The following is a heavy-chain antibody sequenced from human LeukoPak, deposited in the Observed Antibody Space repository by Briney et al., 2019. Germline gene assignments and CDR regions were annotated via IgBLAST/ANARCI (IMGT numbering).Heavy chain of an antibody. CDR3: ARGTYCSSTSCPPYGMDV. Sequence: GGSLRLSCAASGFTFSDYYMSWIRQAPGKGLEWISYISNSGSATYSADSVRGRFTISRDNAKSSLYLQMSSLRAEDTAVYYCARGTYCSSTSCPPYGMDVWGQGTTVTVSS. V-gene: IGHV3-11*04. J-gene: IGHJ6*02. D-gene: IGHD2-2*01. CDR2: ISNSGSAT. CDR1: GFTFSDYY.